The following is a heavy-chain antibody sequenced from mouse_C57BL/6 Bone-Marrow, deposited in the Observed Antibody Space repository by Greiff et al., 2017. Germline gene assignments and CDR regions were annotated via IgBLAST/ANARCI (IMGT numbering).Heavy chain of an antibody. D-gene: IGHD2-3*01. CDR2: IYPRSGNP. V-gene: IGHV1-81*01. CDR3: ARDGYYFLDYAMDY. J-gene: IGHJ4*01. Sequence: QVQLQQSGAELARPGASVKLSCKASGYTFTSYGISWVKQRTGQGLEWIGEIYPRSGNPYYNEKFKGKATLTADKSSSTSYIELRILTSEDSAVYFCARDGYYFLDYAMDYWGQGTSVPVSS. CDR1: GYTFTSYG.